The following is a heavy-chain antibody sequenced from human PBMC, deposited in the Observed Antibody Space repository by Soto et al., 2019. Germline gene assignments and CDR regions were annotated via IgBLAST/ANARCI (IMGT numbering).Heavy chain of an antibody. Sequence: SETLSLTCTVSGGSMSSSNWWNWVRQPPGKGLEWIGGAHHSGRTNYNPSLKSRVTISVDKSKNHFSLKLSSVTAADTAVYYCARDTSHDSFRIAVDDAFDIWGQGTMVTVS. V-gene: IGHV4-4*02. CDR1: GGSMSSSNW. D-gene: IGHD6-19*01. J-gene: IGHJ3*02. CDR3: ARDTSHDSFRIAVDDAFDI. CDR2: AHHSGRT.